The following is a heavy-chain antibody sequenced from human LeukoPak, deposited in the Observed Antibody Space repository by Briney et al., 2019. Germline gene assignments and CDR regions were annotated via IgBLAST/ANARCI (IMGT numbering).Heavy chain of an antibody. CDR3: ATESGTYSGTCFDY. CDR1: GFTVSSNY. D-gene: IGHD1-26*01. J-gene: IGHJ4*02. V-gene: IGHV3-53*01. CDR2: LYHDGGT. Sequence: GGSLRLSCGASGFTVSSNYMSWVRQAPGKGLEFVSVLYHDGGTYSADSVKGRFTISRDNSKNSLYLQMNSLRAEDTAVYYCATESGTYSGTCFDYWGQGNLVTVSS.